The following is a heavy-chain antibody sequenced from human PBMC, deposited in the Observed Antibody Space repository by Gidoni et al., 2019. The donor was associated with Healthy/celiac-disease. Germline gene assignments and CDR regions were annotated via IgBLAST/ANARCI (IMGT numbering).Heavy chain of an antibody. J-gene: IGHJ4*02. V-gene: IGHV3-21*01. Sequence: EVQLVESGGGLVKPGGSLRLSCAASGFPLRIYRMNCVRQAPGKGLEWVSSIISSSSNIYYADAVKGRFTISRDNAKNSLYLQMNSLRAEDTAVYYCARAGETYYDFWSGYYTPRYWGQGTLVTVSS. CDR1: GFPLRIYR. CDR2: IISSSSNI. D-gene: IGHD3-3*01. CDR3: ARAGETYYDFWSGYYTPRY.